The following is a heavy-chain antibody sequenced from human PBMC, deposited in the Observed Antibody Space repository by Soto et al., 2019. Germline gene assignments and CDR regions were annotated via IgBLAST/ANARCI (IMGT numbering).Heavy chain of an antibody. D-gene: IGHD4-17*01. J-gene: IGHJ4*02. CDR2: IYYSGST. CDR1: GGSVSSGSYY. CDR3: AIVGGYYGDYPTIDY. Sequence: PSETLSLTCTVSGGSVSSGSYYWSWIRQPPGKGLEWIGYIYYSGSTNYNPSLKSRVTISVDTSKNQFSLKLISVTAADTAVYYCAIVGGYYGDYPTIDYWGQGALVTVSS. V-gene: IGHV4-61*01.